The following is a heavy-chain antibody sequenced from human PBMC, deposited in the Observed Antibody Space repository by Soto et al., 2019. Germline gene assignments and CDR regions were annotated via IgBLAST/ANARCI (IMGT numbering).Heavy chain of an antibody. CDR2: ISAYNGNT. Sequence: ASVKVSCKASGYTFTSYGISWVRQAPGQGLEWMGWISAYNGNTNYAQKLQGRVTMTTDTSTSTAYMELRSLRVEDTAVFYCARNSRATVAGAPDYWGQGTLVTVSS. J-gene: IGHJ4*02. CDR3: ARNSRATVAGAPDY. V-gene: IGHV1-18*01. D-gene: IGHD6-19*01. CDR1: GYTFTSYG.